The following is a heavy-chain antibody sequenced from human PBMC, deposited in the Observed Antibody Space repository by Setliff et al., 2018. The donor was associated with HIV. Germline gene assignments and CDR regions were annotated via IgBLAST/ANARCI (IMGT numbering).Heavy chain of an antibody. V-gene: IGHV4-39*07. CDR1: GGSISTSRYY. Sequence: PSETLSLTCTVSGGSISTSRYYWGWIRQPPGKGLEWIGSINYRGNTYYNPSLKSQASISVDTSRNEFSLKLSSVTAADTAVYYCARGLVVVTDSDYDTNYYYYYYMDVWGKGTTVTV. CDR3: ARGLVVVTDSDYDTNYYYYYYMDV. J-gene: IGHJ6*03. D-gene: IGHD5-12*01. CDR2: INYRGNT.